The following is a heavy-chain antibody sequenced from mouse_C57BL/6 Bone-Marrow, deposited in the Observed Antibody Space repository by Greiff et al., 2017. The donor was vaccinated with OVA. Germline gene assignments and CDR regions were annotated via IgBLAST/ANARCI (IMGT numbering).Heavy chain of an antibody. J-gene: IGHJ3*01. CDR2: IYPGDGDT. CDR1: GYAFSSSW. D-gene: IGHD2-4*01. Sequence: VQLQQSGPELVKPGASVKISCKASGYAFSSSWMNWVKQRPGKGLEWIGRIYPGDGDTNYNGKFKGKATLTADKSSSTAYMQLSSLTSEDSAVHFCASYDYDKRTWFAYWGQGTLVTVSA. V-gene: IGHV1-82*01. CDR3: ASYDYDKRTWFAY.